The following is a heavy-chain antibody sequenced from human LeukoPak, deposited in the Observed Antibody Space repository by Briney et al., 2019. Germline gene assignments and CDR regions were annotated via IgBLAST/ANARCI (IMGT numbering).Heavy chain of an antibody. CDR2: TSESGGSA. CDR3: AKVGYNWNDRYFDY. J-gene: IGHJ4*02. D-gene: IGHD1-20*01. CDR1: GFTFSSYA. Sequence: HSGGSLRLSCEASGFTFSSYAMGWVRQAPGKGLEWVSVTSESGGSAHYADSVKGRFTIYRDNSKNTLYLQMNSLRAEDTAVYYCAKVGYNWNDRYFDYWGQGTLVTVSS. V-gene: IGHV3-23*01.